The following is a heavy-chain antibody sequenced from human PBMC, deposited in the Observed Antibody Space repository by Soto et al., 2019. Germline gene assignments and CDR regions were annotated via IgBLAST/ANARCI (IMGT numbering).Heavy chain of an antibody. V-gene: IGHV4-30-4*01. D-gene: IGHD3-10*01. Sequence: QVQLQESGPGLVKPSQTLSLTCTVSGGSISSGDYYWSWIRQPPGQGLEWIGYIYYSGSTYYNPSLKSRVTISVDTSKNQFSLKLSSVTAADTAGYYWARDFMVRGVPSDAFDIWGQGTMVTVSS. J-gene: IGHJ3*02. CDR3: ARDFMVRGVPSDAFDI. CDR2: IYYSGST. CDR1: GGSISSGDYY.